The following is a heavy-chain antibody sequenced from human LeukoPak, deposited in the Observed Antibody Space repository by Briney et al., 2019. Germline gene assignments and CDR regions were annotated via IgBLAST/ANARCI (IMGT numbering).Heavy chain of an antibody. J-gene: IGHJ4*02. D-gene: IGHD3-22*01. Sequence: GGSLRLSCAASGFTVSSNYMSWVRQAPGKGLEWVSVISGSGSSTYYADSVKGRFTISRDNSKNTLYLQMNSLRAEDTAVYYCVLEGITMIVVAHGGYWGQGTLVTVSS. CDR3: VLEGITMIVVAHGGY. CDR1: GFTVSSNY. CDR2: ISGSGSST. V-gene: IGHV3-23*01.